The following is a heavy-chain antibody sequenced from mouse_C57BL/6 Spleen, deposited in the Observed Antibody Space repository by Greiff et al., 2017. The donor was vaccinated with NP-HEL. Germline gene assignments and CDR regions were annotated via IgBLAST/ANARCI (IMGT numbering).Heavy chain of an antibody. CDR2: INPSSGYT. J-gene: IGHJ3*01. V-gene: IGHV1-4*01. D-gene: IGHD2-4*01. CDR1: GYTFTSYT. Sequence: QVQLKESGAELARPGASVKMSCKASGYTFTSYTMHWVKQRPGQGLEWIGYINPSSGYTKYNQKFKDKATLTADKSSSTAYMQLSSLTSEDSAVYYCASGIYYDYDGSWFAYWGQGTLVTVSA. CDR3: ASGIYYDYDGSWFAY.